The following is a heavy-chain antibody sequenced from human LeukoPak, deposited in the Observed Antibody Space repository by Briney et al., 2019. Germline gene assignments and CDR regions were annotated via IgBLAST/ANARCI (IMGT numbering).Heavy chain of an antibody. J-gene: IGHJ6*02. CDR3: AKGSRINYYYGMDV. CDR2: ISFDGSNK. Sequence: PGGSLRLACAAPGFTFSSYGMHWVRQAPGKGLEWVAVISFDGSNKYYADSVKGRFTISRDNSKNTLYLQMDSLRAEDTAVYYCAKGSRINYYYGMDVWGQGTTVTVSS. V-gene: IGHV3-30*18. CDR1: GFTFSSYG.